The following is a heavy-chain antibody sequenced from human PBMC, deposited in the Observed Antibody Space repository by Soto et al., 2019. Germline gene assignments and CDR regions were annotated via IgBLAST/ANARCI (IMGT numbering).Heavy chain of an antibody. J-gene: IGHJ4*02. CDR3: TRDRAFNRFDF. Sequence: GSLRLSCVDSGFTFSDSLMAWVRQFPGRGLEWVANINRDGSVKNYMDSVRGRFTVSRDNAKNSLYLQMNSLRPDDTALYFCTRDRAFNRFDFWGQGTLVTVSS. CDR2: INRDGSVK. V-gene: IGHV3-7*01. D-gene: IGHD3-10*01. CDR1: GFTFSDSL.